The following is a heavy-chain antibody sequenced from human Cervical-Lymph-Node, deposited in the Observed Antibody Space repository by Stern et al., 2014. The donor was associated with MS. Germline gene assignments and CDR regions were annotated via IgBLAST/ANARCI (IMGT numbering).Heavy chain of an antibody. CDR2: IDWVDDD. V-gene: IGHV2-70*01. J-gene: IGHJ4*02. D-gene: IGHD3-22*01. CDR3: ARISHYDDSGSLAYFLDY. CDR1: GFSLSTSGMS. Sequence: QVTLKESGPALVTPTQTLTLTCTFSGFSLSTSGMSVSWIRQPPGKALEXLAIIDWVDDDFYSASLETRLTISKDTFKNQVVLTMTNVDPMDTATYYCARISHYDDSGSLAYFLDYWGQGTLVTVSS.